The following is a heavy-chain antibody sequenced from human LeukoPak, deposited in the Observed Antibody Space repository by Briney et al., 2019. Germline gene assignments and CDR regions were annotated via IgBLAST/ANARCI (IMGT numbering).Heavy chain of an antibody. CDR1: GYTFTGYY. CDR3: ASLYGDYSTFDY. V-gene: IGHV1-2*07. D-gene: IGHD4-17*01. Sequence: ASVKVSCMASGYTFTGYYMHWVRQAPGQGLERMGWINPNSGGTNYAHKGRVTMTRDPYISTAYMELSRMRSDDTAVYYCASLYGDYSTFDYWGQGTLVTVSS. J-gene: IGHJ4*02. CDR2: INPNSGGT.